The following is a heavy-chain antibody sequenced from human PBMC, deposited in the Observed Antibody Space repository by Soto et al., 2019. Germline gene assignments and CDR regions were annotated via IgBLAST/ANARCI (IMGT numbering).Heavy chain of an antibody. CDR3: ARVFRKGTDVFFDS. J-gene: IGHJ4*02. CDR2: IDWDDDK. Sequence: VSGPTLVNPTQTLALTCTFSGFSLSTRGMCVSWIRQPPGKALEWLALIDWDDDKFYSRSLRTRLTISKDPSKNQVVLTMANMDPVDTATYFCARVFRKGTDVFFDSWGQGTLVTVSS. CDR1: GFSLSTRGMC. D-gene: IGHD2-21*02. V-gene: IGHV2-70*01.